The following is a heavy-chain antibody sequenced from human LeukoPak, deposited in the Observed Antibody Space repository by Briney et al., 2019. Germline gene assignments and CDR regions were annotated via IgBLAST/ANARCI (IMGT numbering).Heavy chain of an antibody. J-gene: IGHJ4*02. CDR2: ISTYNGNT. V-gene: IGHV1-18*04. CDR3: AREWKYCSSTSCGYYFDY. Sequence: VGSVKVSCKASGYTFDSYSVTWVRQAPGQGLKWMGWISTYNGNTNYSQKLQGRVTMTTDTSTRTAYMELRSLRSDDTAVYYCAREWKYCSSTSCGYYFDYWGQGTLVTVSS. CDR1: GYTFDSYS. D-gene: IGHD2-2*01.